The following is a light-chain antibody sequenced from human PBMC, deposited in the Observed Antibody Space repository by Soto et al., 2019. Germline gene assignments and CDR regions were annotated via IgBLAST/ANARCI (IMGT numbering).Light chain of an antibody. Sequence: EIVMTQSPATLYVSPGERATLSCRARQSVSSNLAWYQQKPGQAPRLLLYRAFTRATGIPVRLSGSWSGTEFTPTISSLQSEDFAIYYCQQYINWPLTFGQGTKLEIK. CDR1: QSVSSN. V-gene: IGKV3-15*01. J-gene: IGKJ2*01. CDR3: QQYINWPLT. CDR2: RAF.